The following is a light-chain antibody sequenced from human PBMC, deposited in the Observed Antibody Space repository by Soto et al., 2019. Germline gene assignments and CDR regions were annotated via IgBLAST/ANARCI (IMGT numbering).Light chain of an antibody. Sequence: QSALTQPASVSGSPGQSITISCTGTSSDVGNYDYVSWYQQHPGKAPKLMIYQVSNRPPGISYRFSGSKSGTSASLAITGLQAEDEADYYCQAYDYSLTASVFGGGTKLTVL. V-gene: IGLV2-14*01. CDR2: QVS. CDR1: SSDVGNYDY. J-gene: IGLJ3*02. CDR3: QAYDYSLTASV.